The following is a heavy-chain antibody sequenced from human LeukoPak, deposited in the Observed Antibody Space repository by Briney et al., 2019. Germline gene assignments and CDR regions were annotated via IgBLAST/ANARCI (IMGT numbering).Heavy chain of an antibody. CDR3: ARARFLEWLLRVPYNCFDP. V-gene: IGHV1-2*02. D-gene: IGHD3-3*01. Sequence: EASVKVSFKASGYTFTGYYMHWVRQAPGQGLEWMGWINPNSGGTNYAQKFQGRVTMTRDTSISTAYMELSRLRSDDTAVYYCARARFLEWLLRVPYNCFDPCGQGTLVTVSS. CDR1: GYTFTGYY. J-gene: IGHJ5*02. CDR2: INPNSGGT.